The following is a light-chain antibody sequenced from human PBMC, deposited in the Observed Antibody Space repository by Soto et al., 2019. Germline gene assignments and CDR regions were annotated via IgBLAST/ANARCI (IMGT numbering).Light chain of an antibody. Sequence: EIVLTQSPATLSLSPGERATLSCGASQSVRSNYVAWFQQKPGLAPRLLIYGASRRATGTPDRFSGSGSGTDFTLTIDRLEPEDFALYYCQQYSSIPRTFGGGTKVDIK. CDR2: GAS. CDR3: QQYSSIPRT. J-gene: IGKJ4*01. V-gene: IGKV3D-20*01. CDR1: QSVRSNY.